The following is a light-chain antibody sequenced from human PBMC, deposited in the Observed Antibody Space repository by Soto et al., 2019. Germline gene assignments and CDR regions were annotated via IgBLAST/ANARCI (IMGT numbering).Light chain of an antibody. CDR3: QQYGRSHT. Sequence: EIVLTQSPGTLSLSPGERATLSCRASQSVSSSYLAWYQQKPGQAPRLLIYGASSRATVIPDRFSGSGSGTDFTLTISRLEPEDFAVYYCQQYGRSHTFGEGTKVEIK. CDR1: QSVSSSY. CDR2: GAS. J-gene: IGKJ2*01. V-gene: IGKV3-20*01.